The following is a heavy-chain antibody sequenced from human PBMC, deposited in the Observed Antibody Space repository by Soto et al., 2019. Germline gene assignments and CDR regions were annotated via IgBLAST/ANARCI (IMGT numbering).Heavy chain of an antibody. CDR1: GFTFSTYA. CDR3: ARGQLDDYGDYGGDY. J-gene: IGHJ4*02. D-gene: IGHD4-17*01. V-gene: IGHV3-48*02. CDR2: ISSSSSTI. Sequence: GGSLRLSCAASGFTFSTYAMTWVRQAPGKGLEWVSYISSSSSTIYYADSVKGRFTISRDNAKNSLYLQMNSLRDEDTAVYYCARGQLDDYGDYGGDYWGQGTLVTVSS.